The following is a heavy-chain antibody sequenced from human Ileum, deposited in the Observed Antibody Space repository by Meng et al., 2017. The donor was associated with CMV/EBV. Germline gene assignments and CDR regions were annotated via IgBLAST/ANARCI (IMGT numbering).Heavy chain of an antibody. CDR1: NAYA. V-gene: IGHV3-23*01. J-gene: IGHJ4*02. CDR3: AKDLSGSTTLIPQVFFDY. Sequence: NAYAMSWVRPAPGKGQEWVSGIRSGGSSTHYTDSVKGRFTISRDNTKNMVYLQMNRLRAEDTAVYYCAKDLSGSTTLIPQVFFDYWGQGTLVTVSS. CDR2: IRSGGSST. D-gene: IGHD3-10*01.